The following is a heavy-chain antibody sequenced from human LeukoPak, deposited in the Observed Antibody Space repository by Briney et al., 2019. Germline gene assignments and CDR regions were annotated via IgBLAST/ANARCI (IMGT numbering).Heavy chain of an antibody. J-gene: IGHJ4*02. V-gene: IGHV3-23*01. CDR2: ISGSGGST. CDR1: GFTFSSYA. Sequence: PGGSRRLSCAASGFTFSSYAMSWVRQAPAKGLEWVSAISGSGGSTYYADSVKGRFTISRDNSKNTLYLQMNSLRAEDTAVYYCAKDRGNRYYFDYWGQGTLVTVSS. CDR3: AKDRGNRYYFDY.